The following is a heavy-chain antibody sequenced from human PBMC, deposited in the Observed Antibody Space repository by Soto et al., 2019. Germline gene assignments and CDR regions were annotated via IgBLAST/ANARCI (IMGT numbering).Heavy chain of an antibody. Sequence: TSETLSLTCAVSGSSISSSYWWSWVRQPPGKGLEWIGEIYHSGSTNYNPSLKSRVTISVDKSKNQFSLKLSSVTAADTAVYFCARRRITMIVVVFDAFDIWGQGTMVTVSS. CDR1: GSSISSSYW. CDR2: IYHSGST. D-gene: IGHD3-22*01. J-gene: IGHJ3*02. CDR3: ARRRITMIVVVFDAFDI. V-gene: IGHV4-4*02.